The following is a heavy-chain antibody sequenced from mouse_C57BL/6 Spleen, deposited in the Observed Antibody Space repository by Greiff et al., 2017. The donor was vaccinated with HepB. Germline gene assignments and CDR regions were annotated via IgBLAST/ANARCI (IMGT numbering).Heavy chain of an antibody. Sequence: DVKLVESGPGLVKPSQSLSLTCSVTGYSITSGYYWNWIRQFPGNKLEWMGYISYDGSNNYNPSLKNRISITRDTSKNQFFLKLNSVTTEDTATYYCARDSAYWGQGTLVTVSA. CDR2: ISYDGSN. J-gene: IGHJ3*01. V-gene: IGHV3-6*01. CDR1: GYSITSGYY. CDR3: ARDSAY.